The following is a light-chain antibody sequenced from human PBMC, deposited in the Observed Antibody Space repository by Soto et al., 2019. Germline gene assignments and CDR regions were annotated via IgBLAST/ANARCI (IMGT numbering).Light chain of an antibody. V-gene: IGKV3-15*01. J-gene: IGKJ1*01. CDR2: GAS. Sequence: EIVMTQSPATLSVSPGERATLSCRASQSVSSNLAWYQHTPGQAPRLLIYGASTMATGIPARFSGSGSGTELTLPLGSLQYEDFAVCLCQQYNFKWTFGQGTKVEMK. CDR3: QQYNFKWT. CDR1: QSVSSN.